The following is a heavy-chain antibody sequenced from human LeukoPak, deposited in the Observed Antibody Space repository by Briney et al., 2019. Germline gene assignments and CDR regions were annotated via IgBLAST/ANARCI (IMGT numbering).Heavy chain of an antibody. CDR3: AREFPDYYFDY. V-gene: IGHV3-33*01. D-gene: IGHD2-21*02. CDR1: GFTFSSYG. CDR2: IWYDGSNK. Sequence: PGRSLRLSCAASGFTFSSYGMHWDRQAPGKGLEWVAVIWYDGSNKYYADSVKGRFTISRDNSKNTLYLQMNSLRAEDTAVYYCAREFPDYYFDYWGQGTLVTVSS. J-gene: IGHJ4*02.